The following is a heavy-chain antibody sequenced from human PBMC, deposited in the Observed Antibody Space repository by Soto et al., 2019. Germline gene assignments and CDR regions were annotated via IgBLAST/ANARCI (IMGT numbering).Heavy chain of an antibody. D-gene: IGHD1-7*01. CDR1: GDSVSSNSAA. CDR2: TYYRSKWYN. CDR3: ARVNWNLGYYGMDV. V-gene: IGHV6-1*01. Sequence: SQTLSLTCAISGDSVSSNSAAWNWIRQSPSRGLEWLGRTYYRSKWYNYYAVSVKSRITINPDTSKNQFSLQRNSVTPEDTAVYYCARVNWNLGYYGMDVWGQGTTVTVSS. J-gene: IGHJ6*02.